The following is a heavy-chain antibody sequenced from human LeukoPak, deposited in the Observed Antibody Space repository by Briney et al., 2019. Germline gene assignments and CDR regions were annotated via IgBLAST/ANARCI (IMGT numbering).Heavy chain of an antibody. CDR1: GFTFSSYA. Sequence: PGGSLRLSCAASGFTFSSYAMHWVRQAPGKGLEWVSAISGSGGSTYYADSVKGRFTISRDNSKNTLYLQMNSLRAEDTAVYYCARDLGHYDSSGYYNYWGQGTLVTVSS. CDR3: ARDLGHYDSSGYYNY. J-gene: IGHJ4*02. D-gene: IGHD3-22*01. V-gene: IGHV3-23*01. CDR2: ISGSGGST.